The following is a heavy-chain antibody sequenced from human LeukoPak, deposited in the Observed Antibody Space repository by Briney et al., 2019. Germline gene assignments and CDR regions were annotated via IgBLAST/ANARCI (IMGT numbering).Heavy chain of an antibody. J-gene: IGHJ4*02. CDR3: ASSPRIVQGVLD. Sequence: PSETLSLTCTVSGGSISSGSYYWSWIRQPAGKGLEWIGRIYTSGSTNYNPSLKSRVTISVDTSKNQFSLKLSSVTAADTAVYYCASSPRIVQGVLDWGQGTLVTVSS. CDR2: IYTSGST. D-gene: IGHD2-15*01. V-gene: IGHV4-61*02. CDR1: GGSISSGSYY.